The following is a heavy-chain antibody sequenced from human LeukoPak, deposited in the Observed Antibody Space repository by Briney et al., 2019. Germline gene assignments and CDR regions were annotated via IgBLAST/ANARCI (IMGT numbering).Heavy chain of an antibody. CDR3: ARDSLNHPYSSGWYGGPN. CDR2: ISSSGSTI. J-gene: IGHJ4*02. V-gene: IGHV3-11*04. CDR1: GFTFSDYY. D-gene: IGHD6-19*01. Sequence: PGGSLRLSCAASGFTFSDYYMSWIRQAPGKGLEWVSYISSSGSTIYYADSVKGRFTISRDNAKNSLYLQMNSLRAEDTAVYYCARDSLNHPYSSGWYGGPNWGQGTLVTVSS.